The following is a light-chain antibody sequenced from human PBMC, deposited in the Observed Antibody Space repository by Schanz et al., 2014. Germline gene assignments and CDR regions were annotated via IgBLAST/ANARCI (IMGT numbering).Light chain of an antibody. CDR3: HQYNNWPRT. J-gene: IGKJ1*01. CDR2: GAS. V-gene: IGKV3-15*01. Sequence: EIVLTQSPGTLSLSPGERATLSCRASQSVSSYLAWYQQKPGQAPRLLIYGASTRATGIPARFSGSASGTEFTLTISSLQSEDFALYYCHQYNNWPRTFGQGTKVEIK. CDR1: QSVSSY.